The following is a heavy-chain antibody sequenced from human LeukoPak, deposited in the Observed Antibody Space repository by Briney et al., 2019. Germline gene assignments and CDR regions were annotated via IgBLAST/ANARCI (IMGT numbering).Heavy chain of an antibody. CDR3: ARGLGSSGYLRNDRFDY. CDR1: GGSISNYY. D-gene: IGHD3-22*01. Sequence: PSETLSLTCTVSGGSISNYYWSWIRQPPGKGLEWIGYIFYSGNTNYNPSLKSRVTISLDTSKNQFSLKLSSVTAADTAVYYCARGLGSSGYLRNDRFDYWGQGTLVTVSS. J-gene: IGHJ4*02. V-gene: IGHV4-59*12. CDR2: IFYSGNT.